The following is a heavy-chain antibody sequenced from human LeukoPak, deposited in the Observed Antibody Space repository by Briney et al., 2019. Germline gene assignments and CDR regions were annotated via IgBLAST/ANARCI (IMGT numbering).Heavy chain of an antibody. Sequence: GGSLRLSCAASGFTFSSYSMNWVRQAPGKGLEWVSSISSSSSYIYYADSVKGRFTISRDNSKNTLYLQMNSLRAEDTAVYYCAKDVEGRHVLLWFGELGPLRYWGQGTLVTVSS. CDR3: AKDVEGRHVLLWFGELGPLRY. CDR1: GFTFSSYS. V-gene: IGHV3-21*01. CDR2: ISSSSSYI. D-gene: IGHD3-10*01. J-gene: IGHJ4*02.